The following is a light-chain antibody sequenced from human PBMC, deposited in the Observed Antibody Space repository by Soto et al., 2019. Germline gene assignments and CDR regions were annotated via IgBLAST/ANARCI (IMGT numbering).Light chain of an antibody. CDR3: SSYTTSNTRQIV. Sequence: QAVVTQPASVSGSPGQSITISCTGTSSDVGGYNYVSWYQHHPGKAPKLMIYDVINRPSGVSNRFSGSKSGNTASLTISGLQPEDEADYYCSSYTTSNTRQIVFGTGTKLTVL. CDR1: SSDVGGYNY. J-gene: IGLJ1*01. V-gene: IGLV2-14*03. CDR2: DVI.